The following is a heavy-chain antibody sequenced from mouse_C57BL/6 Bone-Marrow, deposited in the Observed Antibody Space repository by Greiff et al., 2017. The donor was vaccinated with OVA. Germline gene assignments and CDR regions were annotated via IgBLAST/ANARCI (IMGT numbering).Heavy chain of an antibody. CDR1: GYTFTDYN. D-gene: IGHD3-2*02. V-gene: IGHV1-18*01. J-gene: IGHJ4*01. Sequence: VQLQQSGPELVKPGASVKIPCKASGYTFTDYNMDWVKQSHGKSLEWIGDINPNNGGTIYNQKFKGKATLTVDKSSSTAYMELRSLTSEDTAVYYWARRGSSGSLYAMDYWGQGTSVTVSS. CDR2: INPNNGGT. CDR3: ARRGSSGSLYAMDY.